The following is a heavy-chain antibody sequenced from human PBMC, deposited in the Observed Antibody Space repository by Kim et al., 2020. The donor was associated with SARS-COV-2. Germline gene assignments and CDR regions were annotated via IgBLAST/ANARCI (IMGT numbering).Heavy chain of an antibody. CDR3: ATYDYGGNSDY. J-gene: IGHJ4*02. V-gene: IGHV4-4*02. Sequence: NYNPSLKSRVTISVDKSKNQFSLKLSSVTAADTAVYYCATYDYGGNSDYWGQGTLVTVSS. D-gene: IGHD4-17*01.